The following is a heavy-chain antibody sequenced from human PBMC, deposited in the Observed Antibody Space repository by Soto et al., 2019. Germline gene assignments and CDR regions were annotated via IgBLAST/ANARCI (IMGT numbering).Heavy chain of an antibody. V-gene: IGHV3-49*03. D-gene: IGHD3-10*01. CDR2: IRSKAYGGTT. Sequence: GGSLILSCTASGFTFGDYAMTWFRQAPGKGLEWVSFIRSKAYGGTTEYAASFEGRFTISRDDSESIAYLQMNSLKTEDTAMYYCTAHRSSLTMRRGVIIGDYYYNGMDVWGQGTAVTVSS. J-gene: IGHJ6*02. CDR1: GFTFGDYA. CDR3: TAHRSSLTMRRGVIIGDYYYNGMDV.